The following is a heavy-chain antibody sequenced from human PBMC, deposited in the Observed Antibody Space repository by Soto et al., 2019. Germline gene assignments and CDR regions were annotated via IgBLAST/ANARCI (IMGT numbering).Heavy chain of an antibody. Sequence: GASVKVSCKASGGTFSSYAISWVRQAPGQGLEWMGGIIPIFGTANYAQKFQGRVTITADESTSTAYMELSSLRSEDTAVYYCARAGTYYDILTGPYLDYWGQGTLVTVSS. CDR1: GGTFSSYA. CDR2: IIPIFGTA. J-gene: IGHJ4*02. CDR3: ARAGTYYDILTGPYLDY. V-gene: IGHV1-69*13. D-gene: IGHD3-9*01.